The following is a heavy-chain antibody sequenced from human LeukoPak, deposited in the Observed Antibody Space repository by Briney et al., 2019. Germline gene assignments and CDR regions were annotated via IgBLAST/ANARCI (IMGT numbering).Heavy chain of an antibody. CDR2: IYYSGST. CDR3: ARGRGAHFDY. D-gene: IGHD1-26*01. V-gene: IGHV4-59*01. J-gene: IGHJ4*02. Sequence: SETLSLTCTVSGGSISSYYWSWIRRPPGKGLEWIGYIYYSGSTNYNPSLKSRVTISVDTSKNQFSLKLSSVTAADTAVYYCARGRGAHFDYWGQGTLVTVSS. CDR1: GGSISSYY.